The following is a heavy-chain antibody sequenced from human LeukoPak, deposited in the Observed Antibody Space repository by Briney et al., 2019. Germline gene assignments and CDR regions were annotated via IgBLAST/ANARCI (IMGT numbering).Heavy chain of an antibody. CDR3: ARDQVNWGFDY. CDR1: GGSISSYY. CDR2: IYYSGST. V-gene: IGHV4-59*01. Sequence: PAETLSLTCTVSGGSISSYYWSWIRQPPGKGLEWIGYIYYSGSTNYNPSLKSRVTISVDTSKNQFSLKLSSVTAADTAVYYCARDQVNWGFDYWGQGTLVTVSS. D-gene: IGHD7-27*01. J-gene: IGHJ4*02.